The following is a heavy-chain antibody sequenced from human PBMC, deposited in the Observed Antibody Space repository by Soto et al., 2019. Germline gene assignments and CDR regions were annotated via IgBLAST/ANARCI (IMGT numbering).Heavy chain of an antibody. CDR2: ISSGGTTV. CDR3: ASLTVITGY. CDR1: EFTFSNYE. Sequence: PGGSLRLSCVASEFTFSNYEMHWVRQAPGKGLECVSYISSGGTTVYYADSVKGRFTISRDNAKNSLYLQMNSLRDEDTAVYYCASLTVITGYWGQGTLVTVSS. D-gene: IGHD3-16*01. J-gene: IGHJ4*02. V-gene: IGHV3-48*03.